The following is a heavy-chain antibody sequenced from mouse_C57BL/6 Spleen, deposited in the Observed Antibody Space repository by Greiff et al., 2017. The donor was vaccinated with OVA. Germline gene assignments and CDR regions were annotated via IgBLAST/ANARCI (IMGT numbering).Heavy chain of an antibody. V-gene: IGHV1-26*01. Sequence: VQLQQSGPELVKPGASVKISCKASGYTFTDYYMNWVKQSHGKSLEWIGDINHNNGGTSYNQKFKGKATLTVDKSSSTAYMELRSLTSEDSAVYYCARGGNYGVDYWGQGTSVTVSS. CDR1: GYTFTDYY. CDR3: ARGGNYGVDY. D-gene: IGHD2-1*01. J-gene: IGHJ4*01. CDR2: INHNNGGT.